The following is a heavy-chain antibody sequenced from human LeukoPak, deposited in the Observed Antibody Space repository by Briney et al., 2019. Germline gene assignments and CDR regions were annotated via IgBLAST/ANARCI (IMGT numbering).Heavy chain of an antibody. J-gene: IGHJ5*02. CDR3: ARRLTQYDCFDP. V-gene: IGHV6-1*01. D-gene: IGHD2-2*01. CDR1: GDSVSSNSVT. CDR2: TYYRSTRYN. Sequence: SQTLSLTCAISGDSVSSNSVTWNRIRQSPSRGLEWLGRTYYRSTRYNDYAVSVRGRITVNPDTSKNQFSLHLNSVTPEDTAVYYCARRLTQYDCFDPWGQGILVTVSS.